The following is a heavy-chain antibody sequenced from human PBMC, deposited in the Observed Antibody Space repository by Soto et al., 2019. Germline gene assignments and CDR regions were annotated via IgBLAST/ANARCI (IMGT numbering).Heavy chain of an antibody. D-gene: IGHD4-4*01. Sequence: EVQLLESGGGLVQPGGSLRLSCAASGLTFSGYGMSWVRQAPGTGLAWVSAISGSGSTTYYADSVKGRFTISRDDSKNILLLQMNSLRAEDTAVYYCVTRSRGLQSSPPRLDSWGQGTLVTVSS. J-gene: IGHJ4*02. V-gene: IGHV3-23*01. CDR2: ISGSGSTT. CDR1: GLTFSGYG. CDR3: VTRSRGLQSSPPRLDS.